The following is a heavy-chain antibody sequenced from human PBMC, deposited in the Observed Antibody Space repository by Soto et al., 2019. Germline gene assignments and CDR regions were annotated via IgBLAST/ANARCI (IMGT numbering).Heavy chain of an antibody. CDR3: ARDLHCGGDCYYYYYNGMDV. CDR1: GFTFSSYA. Sequence: QVQLVESGGGVVQPGRSLRLSCAASGFTFSSYAMHWVRQAPGKGLERVAVISYDGSNKYYADSVKGRFTISRDNSKNSLYLQMNSLRPEDTAVYYCARDLHCGGDCYYYYYNGMDVWGQGTTVTVSS. V-gene: IGHV3-30-3*01. J-gene: IGHJ6*02. CDR2: ISYDGSNK. D-gene: IGHD2-21*02.